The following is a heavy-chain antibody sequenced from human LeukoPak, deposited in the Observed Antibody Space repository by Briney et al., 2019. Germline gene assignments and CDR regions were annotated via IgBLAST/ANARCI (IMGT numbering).Heavy chain of an antibody. CDR1: GGSFSGYY. Sequence: PSETLSLTCAVYGGSFSGYYWSWIRQPPGKGLEWIGEINHSGSTNYNPSLKSRVTMSVDTSKNQFSLKLSSVAAADTAVYYCARGGGVIYSYGFGESWGQGTLVTVS. V-gene: IGHV4-34*01. J-gene: IGHJ4*02. D-gene: IGHD5-18*01. CDR3: ARGGGVIYSYGFGES. CDR2: INHSGST.